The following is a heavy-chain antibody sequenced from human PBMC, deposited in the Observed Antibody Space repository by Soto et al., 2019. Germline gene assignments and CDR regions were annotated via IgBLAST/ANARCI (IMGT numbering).Heavy chain of an antibody. CDR1: GFTFSSYA. Sequence: GGSLRLSCAASGFTFSSYAMHWVRQAPGKGLEWVAVISYDGSNKYYADSVKGRFTISRDNSKNTLYLQMNSLRAEDTAVYYCARDISVCSSTSCYSFGLDYWGQGTLVTVS. V-gene: IGHV3-30-3*01. D-gene: IGHD2-2*01. CDR2: ISYDGSNK. CDR3: ARDISVCSSTSCYSFGLDY. J-gene: IGHJ4*02.